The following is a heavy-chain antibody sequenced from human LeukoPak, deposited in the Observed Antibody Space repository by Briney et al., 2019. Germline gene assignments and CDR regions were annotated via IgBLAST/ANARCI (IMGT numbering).Heavy chain of an antibody. Sequence: PWGSLPHLCAASGFTFDDYALSWVRQAPGKGLEWVSGINWFGGSTGYADSVKGRFTISRDNAKNSLYLQMHSLRAEDTALYHCARGSPYSSPLYYYFYYYMQPSLQGTTVTVSS. CDR3: ARGSPYSSPLYYYFYYYMQP. D-gene: IGHD6-19*01. CDR1: GFTFDDYA. J-gene: IGHJ6*03. CDR2: INWFGGST. V-gene: IGHV3-20*01.